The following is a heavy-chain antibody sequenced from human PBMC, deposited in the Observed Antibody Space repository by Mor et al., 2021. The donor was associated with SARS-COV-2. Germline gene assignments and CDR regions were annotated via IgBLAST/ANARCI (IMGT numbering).Heavy chain of an antibody. Sequence: APGQGLEWMGGIIPIFGTANYAQKFQGRVTITADESTSTAYMELSSLRSEDTAVYYCATEGGLAVTKEMSNWFDPWGQGT. CDR3: ATEGGLAVTKEMSNWFDP. V-gene: IGHV1-69*01. J-gene: IGHJ5*02. D-gene: IGHD2-21*02. CDR2: IIPIFGTA.